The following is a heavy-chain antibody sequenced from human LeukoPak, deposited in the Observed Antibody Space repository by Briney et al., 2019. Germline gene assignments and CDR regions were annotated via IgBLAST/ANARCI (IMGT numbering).Heavy chain of an antibody. Sequence: SETLSLTCTVSGGSISSYYWSWIRQPPGKGLEWIGYIYYSGGTNYNPSLKSRVTISVDTSKNQFSLKLSSVTAADTAVYYCARHSKRQFRAVAGYFDYWGQGTLVTVSS. J-gene: IGHJ4*02. CDR3: ARHSKRQFRAVAGYFDY. V-gene: IGHV4-59*08. CDR1: GGSISSYY. CDR2: IYYSGGT. D-gene: IGHD6-19*01.